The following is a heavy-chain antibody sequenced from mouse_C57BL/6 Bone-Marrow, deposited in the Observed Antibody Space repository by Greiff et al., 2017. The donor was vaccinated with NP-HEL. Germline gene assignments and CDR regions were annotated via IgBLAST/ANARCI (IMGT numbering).Heavy chain of an antibody. CDR3: ARDDGPDY. V-gene: IGHV1-59*01. Sequence: QVQLQQPGAELVRPGTSVKLSCKASGYTFTSYWMHWVKQRPGQGLEWIGVIDPSDSYTNYNQKFKGKATLTVDTSTSTAYMQISSLTSEDSAVYYCARDDGPDYWGQGTTLTVSS. CDR1: GYTFTSYW. D-gene: IGHD2-3*01. J-gene: IGHJ2*01. CDR2: IDPSDSYT.